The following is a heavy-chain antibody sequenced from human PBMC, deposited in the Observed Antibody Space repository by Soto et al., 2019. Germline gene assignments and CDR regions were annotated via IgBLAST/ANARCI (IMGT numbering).Heavy chain of an antibody. CDR2: IKNDGTST. CDR1: GFNFDNYG. D-gene: IGHD3-16*01. Sequence: GGSLRLSCVASGFNFDNYGMSWGRQAPGEGLEWVSAIKNDGTSTYYAASVEDRFTISRDNSKNTLYLQLNSLRAEDTAVYYCAQLGLMTFSHKHYFNHWGRGTLVTVSS. V-gene: IGHV3-23*01. CDR3: AQLGLMTFSHKHYFNH. J-gene: IGHJ4*02.